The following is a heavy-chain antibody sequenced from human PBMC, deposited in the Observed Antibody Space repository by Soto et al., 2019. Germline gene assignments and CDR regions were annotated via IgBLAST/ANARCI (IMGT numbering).Heavy chain of an antibody. CDR1: GFTFSSYG. D-gene: IGHD2-15*01. J-gene: IGHJ4*02. Sequence: QVQLVESGGGVVQPGRSLRLSCAASGFTFSSYGMHWVRQAPGKGLGWVAVIWYDGSNKYYADAVKGRFTISRDNSKNTLYLQMNSLRAEDTAVYYCARGYCSGGSCYVYYFDYWGQGTLVTVSS. V-gene: IGHV3-33*01. CDR2: IWYDGSNK. CDR3: ARGYCSGGSCYVYYFDY.